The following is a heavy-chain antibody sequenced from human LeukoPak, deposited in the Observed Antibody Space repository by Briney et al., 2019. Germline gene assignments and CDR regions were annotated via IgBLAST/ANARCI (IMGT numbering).Heavy chain of an antibody. CDR2: ISSSGSTI. Sequence: GGSLRLSCAASGFTFSNEMNWVRRAPGKGVEWVSYISSSGSTIHYADSVKGRFTISRDNAKNSLYLQMNSLRAEDTAVYYCARVGMIVGADYWGQGTPVTVSS. CDR1: GFTFSNE. D-gene: IGHD1-26*01. J-gene: IGHJ4*02. V-gene: IGHV3-48*03. CDR3: ARVGMIVGADY.